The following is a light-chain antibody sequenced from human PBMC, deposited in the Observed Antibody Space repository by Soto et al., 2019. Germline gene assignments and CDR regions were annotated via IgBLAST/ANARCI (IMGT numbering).Light chain of an antibody. CDR2: KPS. J-gene: IGKJ1*01. V-gene: IGKV1-5*03. CDR3: QQYHSYSWT. Sequence: DIQMTQSPSTLSASLGDRVTITCRASQTISAWVAWYQQKPGKAPKLLIYKPSSLESGVPPRFSGSGSGTEFTLTISSLQPDDSATYYCQQYHSYSWTFGQGTKVEIK. CDR1: QTISAW.